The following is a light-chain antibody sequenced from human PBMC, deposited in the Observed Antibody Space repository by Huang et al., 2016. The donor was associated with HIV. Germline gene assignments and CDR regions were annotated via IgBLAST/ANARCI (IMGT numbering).Light chain of an antibody. V-gene: IGKV1-5*03. Sequence: DIQMTQSASTLSAYVGDRVTITCRARQTISNWLAWYQQKPRKAPNLLIYKASTLESGVPSRFSGSGSGTEFTLTISSLQPDDFATYYCHHYNSYSGAFGQGTKVEIK. J-gene: IGKJ1*01. CDR2: KAS. CDR3: HHYNSYSGA. CDR1: QTISNW.